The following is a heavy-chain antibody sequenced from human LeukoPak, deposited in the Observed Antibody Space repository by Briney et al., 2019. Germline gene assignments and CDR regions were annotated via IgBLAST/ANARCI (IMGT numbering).Heavy chain of an antibody. D-gene: IGHD6-19*01. CDR3: TTEIRSSGWHNWFDP. V-gene: IGHV3-48*04. Sequence: GGSLRLSCAASGFTFSSNSMNWVRQAPGKGLEWVSYISSTGGTIYYADSMKGRFTISRDNAKDSLYLQMNSLRVEDTAVYYCTTEIRSSGWHNWFDPWGQGTLVTVSS. J-gene: IGHJ5*02. CDR2: ISSTGGTI. CDR1: GFTFSSNS.